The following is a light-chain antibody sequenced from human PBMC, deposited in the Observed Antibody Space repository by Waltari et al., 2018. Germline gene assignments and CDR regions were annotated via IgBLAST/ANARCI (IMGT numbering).Light chain of an antibody. V-gene: IGKV3D-15*01. CDR3: QQYNNWPLT. CDR2: GAS. J-gene: IGKJ1*01. CDR1: QSVSSN. Sequence: EIVMRQPRANLSVYPGERATLSFRARQSVSSNLARYQQKPGQAPRLLIYGASTRATGIPARFRGSGAGTDFTLPISSLQSEDFEVYYCQQYNNWPLTFGQVTKVEIK.